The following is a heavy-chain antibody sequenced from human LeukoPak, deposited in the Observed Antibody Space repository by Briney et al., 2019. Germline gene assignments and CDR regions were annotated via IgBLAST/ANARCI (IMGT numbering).Heavy chain of an antibody. D-gene: IGHD2/OR15-2a*01. CDR3: ARVRLSYYYMDV. CDR2: IYTSGYT. Sequence: SETLSLTCIVSGGSISRGSYYWNWIRQPAGKGLEWIGRIYTSGYTNYNPSLRSRVTMSVDTSKNQFSLKLSSVTAADTAVYYCARVRLSYYYMDVWGKGTTVTVSS. CDR1: GGSISRGSYY. J-gene: IGHJ6*03. V-gene: IGHV4-61*02.